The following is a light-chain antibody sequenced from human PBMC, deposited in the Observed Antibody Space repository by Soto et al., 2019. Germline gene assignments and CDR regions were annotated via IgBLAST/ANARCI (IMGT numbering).Light chain of an antibody. CDR3: QQYNNWPPLT. J-gene: IGKJ4*01. Sequence: EIVMTQSPATLSVSPGERATLSCRASQSVSSNLAWYQQKPGQAPRLLIYGASPRATGIPARFSGSGSGTEFTLTISSLQSEDFAFYYCQQYNNWPPLTFGGGTKVEIK. CDR1: QSVSSN. CDR2: GAS. V-gene: IGKV3-15*01.